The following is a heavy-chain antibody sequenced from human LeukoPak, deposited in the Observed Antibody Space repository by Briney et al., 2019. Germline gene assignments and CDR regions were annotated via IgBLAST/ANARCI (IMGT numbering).Heavy chain of an antibody. CDR1: GFTFSSYS. Sequence: GGSLRLSCAASGFTFSSYSMNWARQAPGKGLEWVSYISSSSSTIYYADSVKGRFTISRDNAKNSLYLQMNSLRAEDTAVYYCARAGIAAARWFDPWGQGTLVTVSS. CDR2: ISSSSSTI. CDR3: ARAGIAAARWFDP. D-gene: IGHD6-13*01. J-gene: IGHJ5*02. V-gene: IGHV3-48*04.